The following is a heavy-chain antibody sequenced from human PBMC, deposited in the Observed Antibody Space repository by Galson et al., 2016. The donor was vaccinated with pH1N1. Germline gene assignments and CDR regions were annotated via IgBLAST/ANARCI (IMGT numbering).Heavy chain of an antibody. J-gene: IGHJ6*02. CDR3: ARHQSSSDDYFFYNMDV. D-gene: IGHD6-6*01. CDR2: IYPGDSDT. Sequence: QSGAEVKKPGESLKISCKGSGYSFSSYWIGWVRQLPGKGLEWMGIIYPGDSDTKYSPSFQGQVTFSGDKSISTAYLQWSSLKASDTALYYCARHQSSSDDYFFYNMDVWGQGTTVTVSS. CDR1: GYSFSSYW. V-gene: IGHV5-51*01.